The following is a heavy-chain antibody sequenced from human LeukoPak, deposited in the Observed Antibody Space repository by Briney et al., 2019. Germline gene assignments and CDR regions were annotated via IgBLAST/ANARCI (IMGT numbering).Heavy chain of an antibody. J-gene: IGHJ3*02. D-gene: IGHD2-8*01. Sequence: KPSETLSLTCTVSGGSISSYYWSWIRQPAGKGLEWIGRIYTSGSTNYNPSLKSRVTMSVDTSKNQFSLKLSSVTAADTAVYYCAREGDIVLMVYATTDAFDIWGQGTMVTASS. CDR1: GGSISSYY. CDR2: IYTSGST. V-gene: IGHV4-4*07. CDR3: AREGDIVLMVYATTDAFDI.